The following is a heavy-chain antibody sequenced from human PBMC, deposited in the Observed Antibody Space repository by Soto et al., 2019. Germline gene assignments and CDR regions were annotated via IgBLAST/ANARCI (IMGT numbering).Heavy chain of an antibody. Sequence: SETLSLTCAVYGGSFSGYYWSWIRQPPGKWLEWIGEINHSGSTNYNPSLKSRVTISVDTSKNQFSLKLSSVTAADTAVYYCARARRIVPTTNFDYWGQGXLVTVYS. J-gene: IGHJ4*02. CDR3: ARARRIVPTTNFDY. CDR1: GGSFSGYY. CDR2: INHSGST. V-gene: IGHV4-34*01. D-gene: IGHD1-26*01.